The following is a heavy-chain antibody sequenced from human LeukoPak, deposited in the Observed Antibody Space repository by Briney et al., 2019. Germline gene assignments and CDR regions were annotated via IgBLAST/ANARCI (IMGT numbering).Heavy chain of an antibody. J-gene: IGHJ3*02. Sequence: SETLSLTCAVYGGSFSGYYWSWIRQPPGKGLEWIGEINHSGSTNYNPSLKSRVTISVDTSKNQFSLKLSSVTAADTAVYYCAGDCSSTSCYTHAFDIWGQGTMVTVSS. CDR2: INHSGST. CDR3: AGDCSSTSCYTHAFDI. V-gene: IGHV4-34*01. CDR1: GGSFSGYY. D-gene: IGHD2-2*02.